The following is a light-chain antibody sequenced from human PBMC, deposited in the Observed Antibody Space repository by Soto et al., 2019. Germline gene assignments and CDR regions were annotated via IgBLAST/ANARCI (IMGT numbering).Light chain of an antibody. Sequence: DIQMTQFPSTLSASVGDRVTITCRASQSIGNSLAWYQQKSGKAPKLLIYEASNLESGVPSRFSGSGSGTEFTLTISSLQPDDFATYSCQQYHTMRTFGQGTKVEIK. CDR1: QSIGNS. V-gene: IGKV1-5*03. CDR2: EAS. CDR3: QQYHTMRT. J-gene: IGKJ1*01.